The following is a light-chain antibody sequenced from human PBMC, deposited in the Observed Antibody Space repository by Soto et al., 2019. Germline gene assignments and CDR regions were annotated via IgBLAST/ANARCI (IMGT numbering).Light chain of an antibody. J-gene: IGLJ2*01. CDR2: DVT. Sequence: QSALTQPASVSGSPGQSITISCTGTSSDVGGYAYVSWYQQHPTGAPKLLIYDVTNRPSGVSHRFSGSKSGNTASLTISELQSEDEALYFCSSFSSSTALFLFGGGTKLTVL. CDR1: SSDVGGYAY. CDR3: SSFSSSTALFL. V-gene: IGLV2-14*03.